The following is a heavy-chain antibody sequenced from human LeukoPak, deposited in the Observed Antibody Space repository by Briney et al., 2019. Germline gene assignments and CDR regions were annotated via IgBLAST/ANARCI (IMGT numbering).Heavy chain of an antibody. V-gene: IGHV3-33*01. CDR2: ICYEGGNI. J-gene: IGHJ4*02. CDR3: GTDRLGAGIFDY. Sequence: GRSLRLSCAASGFTFSSYGMRWVRQAPGKGLEWGSVICYEGGNIYYADSVKGRVTISRDNSKNTLYLQMNSVRGEDTAVYYCGTDRLGAGIFDYWGQGPRVPVSS. D-gene: IGHD1-26*01. CDR1: GFTFSSYG.